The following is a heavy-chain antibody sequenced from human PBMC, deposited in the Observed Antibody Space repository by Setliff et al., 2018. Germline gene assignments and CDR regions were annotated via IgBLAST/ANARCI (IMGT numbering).Heavy chain of an antibody. D-gene: IGHD3-10*01. V-gene: IGHV4-4*09. CDR2: IYSSGST. CDR1: GGSISSYY. J-gene: IGHJ5*02. Sequence: SETLSLTCTVSGGSISSYYWSWIRQPAGKGLEWIGYIYSSGSTYYNPSLKSRVSISVDTSKNQFSLELSSVTAADTAVYYCARYYGSGPLNWFDPWGQGTLVTVSS. CDR3: ARYYGSGPLNWFDP.